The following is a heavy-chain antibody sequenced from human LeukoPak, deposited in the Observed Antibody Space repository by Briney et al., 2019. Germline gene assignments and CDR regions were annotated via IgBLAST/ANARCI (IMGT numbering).Heavy chain of an antibody. CDR3: AKLKSYNWIDY. D-gene: IGHD5-24*01. CDR1: GFTFSSYA. Sequence: GGPLRLSCAASGFTFSSYAMHWVRQAPGKGLEWVAVISYDGSNKYYADSVKGRFTISRDNSKNTLYLQMNSLRAEDTAVYYCAKLKSYNWIDYWGQGTLVTVSS. CDR2: ISYDGSNK. J-gene: IGHJ4*02. V-gene: IGHV3-30*04.